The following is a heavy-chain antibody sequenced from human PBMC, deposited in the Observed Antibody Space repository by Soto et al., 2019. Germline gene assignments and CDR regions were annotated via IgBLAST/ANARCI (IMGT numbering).Heavy chain of an antibody. CDR3: ARFGIVGANFFHYYYGMDV. Sequence: GASVKVSCKASGYTFTSYGISWVRQAPGQGLEWTGWISAYNGNTNYAQKLQGRVTMTTDTSTSTAYMELRSLRSDDTAVYYCARFGIVGANFFHYYYGMDVWGQGTTVTVSS. CDR2: ISAYNGNT. V-gene: IGHV1-18*01. CDR1: GYTFTSYG. D-gene: IGHD1-26*01. J-gene: IGHJ6*02.